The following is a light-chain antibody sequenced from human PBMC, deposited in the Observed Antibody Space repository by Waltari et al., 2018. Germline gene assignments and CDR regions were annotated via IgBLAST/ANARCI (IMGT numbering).Light chain of an antibody. CDR2: KGS. CDR1: QSIRSW. V-gene: IGKV1-5*03. CDR3: QQYDSFRT. Sequence: DIQMTQSPSTLSASVGDRVTITCRASQSIRSWLAWYQQKPGKAPKLRIYKGSTLESGVPSRFSGSGSVTEFTLTISRLQPDDFATYYCQQYDSFRTFGQGTKVEVK. J-gene: IGKJ1*01.